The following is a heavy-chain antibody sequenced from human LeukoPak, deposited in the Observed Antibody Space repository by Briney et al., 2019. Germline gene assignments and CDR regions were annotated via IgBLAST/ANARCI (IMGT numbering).Heavy chain of an antibody. Sequence: PGGSLRLSCAASGFTFSSYWMHWVRHAPGRGLVWVSRINSDGSTTSYAVSVMGRFTISRDNATTTLYLQMNSLRAEDTAVYYCARVIYSGWEGELSDWGQGTLVTVSS. J-gene: IGHJ4*02. CDR2: INSDGSTT. V-gene: IGHV3-74*01. CDR3: ARVIYSGWEGELSD. CDR1: GFTFSSYW. D-gene: IGHD6-19*01.